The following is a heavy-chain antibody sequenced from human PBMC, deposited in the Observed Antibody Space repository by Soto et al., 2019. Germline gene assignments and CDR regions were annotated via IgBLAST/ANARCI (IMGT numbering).Heavy chain of an antibody. CDR3: AISQLLISDYYHNGMGV. CDR2: NSYDGTNK. Sequence: QVQLVESGGGVVQPGRSLRLSCAASGFTFSSYALHWVRQAPGKGLEWVAVNSYDGTNKYYADSVKGRVTISRDNSKKTLNLQMNSLRTEDTAVYYCAISQLLISDYYHNGMGVWGQGTTVTVSS. D-gene: IGHD2-2*01. J-gene: IGHJ6*02. V-gene: IGHV3-30-3*01. CDR1: GFTFSSYA.